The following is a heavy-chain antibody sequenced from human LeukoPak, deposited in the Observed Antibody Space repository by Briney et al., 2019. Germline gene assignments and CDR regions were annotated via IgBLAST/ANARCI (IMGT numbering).Heavy chain of an antibody. CDR3: AKLVAH. CDR1: GFTFSSSV. Sequence: GGSLRLSCTASGFTFSSSVMSWVRQAPGKGLEWVSAISGSGSNTYYADSVKGRFTISRDNSQSTLHLQIDSLRAEDTAVYYCAKLVAHWGQGTLVTVSS. CDR2: ISGSGSNT. D-gene: IGHD5-12*01. V-gene: IGHV3-23*01. J-gene: IGHJ4*02.